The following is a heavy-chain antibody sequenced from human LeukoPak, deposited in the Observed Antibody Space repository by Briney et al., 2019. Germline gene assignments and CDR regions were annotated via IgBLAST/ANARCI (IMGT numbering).Heavy chain of an antibody. CDR3: AKDWSCDY. Sequence: PGGSLRLSCAASGFTLSNSAMTWVRQAPGKGLEWVSAISDSGGKTHYADSVKGRFTISRDNSKNTLYLQMNSLRVEDTAIYYCAKDWSCDYWGQGPLITVSS. D-gene: IGHD1-26*01. J-gene: IGHJ4*02. CDR1: GFTLSNSA. CDR2: ISDSGGKT. V-gene: IGHV3-23*01.